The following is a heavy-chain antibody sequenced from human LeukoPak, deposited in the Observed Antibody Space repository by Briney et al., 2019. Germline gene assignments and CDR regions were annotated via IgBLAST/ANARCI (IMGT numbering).Heavy chain of an antibody. CDR2: INAGNGNT. V-gene: IGHV1-3*01. Sequence: GASVKVSCKASGYTFTSYAMHWVRQAPGQRLEWMGWINAGNGNTKYSQKFQGRVTITRDTSASTAYMELSSLRSEDTAVYYCAREDGYCSGGNCYSYFDSWGQGTLVTVSS. D-gene: IGHD2-15*01. CDR1: GYTFTSYA. CDR3: AREDGYCSGGNCYSYFDS. J-gene: IGHJ4*02.